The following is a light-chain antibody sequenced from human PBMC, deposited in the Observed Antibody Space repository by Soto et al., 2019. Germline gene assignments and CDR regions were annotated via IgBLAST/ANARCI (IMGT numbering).Light chain of an antibody. CDR2: GAS. CDR3: PNYGSPRPAAWT. CDR1: QSVSSSY. Sequence: EIGRMQSPGKRAVSGGGVATGGCRASQSVSSSYLAWYQQKPGQAPRLLIYGASSRATGIQDRFSGSGFGKHFTANNSRLQSEDSAVSSRPNYGSPRPAAWTLAEGTKVDIK. V-gene: IGKV3-20*01. J-gene: IGKJ1*01.